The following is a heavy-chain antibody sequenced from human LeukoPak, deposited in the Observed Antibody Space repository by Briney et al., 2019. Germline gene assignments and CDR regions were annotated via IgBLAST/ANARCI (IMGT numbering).Heavy chain of an antibody. CDR1: GFTFSSYG. Sequence: GGSLRLSCAASGFTFSSYGMHWVRQAPGKGLEWVAVIWYDGSNKYYADSVKGRFTISRDNSKNTLYLQMNSLRGEDTAVYYCAKDRYSSSWYVGYWGQGSLVTVSS. CDR2: IWYDGSNK. V-gene: IGHV3-30*02. CDR3: AKDRYSSSWYVGY. D-gene: IGHD6-13*01. J-gene: IGHJ4*02.